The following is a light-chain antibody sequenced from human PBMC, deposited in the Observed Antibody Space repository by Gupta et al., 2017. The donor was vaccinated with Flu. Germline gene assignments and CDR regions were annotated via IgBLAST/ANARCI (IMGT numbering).Light chain of an antibody. CDR1: SDVGGYNY. V-gene: IGLV2-8*01. CDR2: GVT. J-gene: IGLJ3*02. CDR3: SSYSGSNDLWV. Sequence: SDVGGYNYVSWYQKHPGEAPKLIIYGVTQRPSGFPARFSGSKAGNTASLSVSDLQAEDEADYYCSSYSGSNDLWVFGGGTKLTVL.